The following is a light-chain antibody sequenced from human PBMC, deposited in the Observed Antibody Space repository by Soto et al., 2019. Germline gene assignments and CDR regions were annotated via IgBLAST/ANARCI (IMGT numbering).Light chain of an antibody. CDR3: QQYGSSLWT. Sequence: EIVLTQSPGTLSLSPGERATLSCRASQSVSSYLAWYQQKPGQAPRLLIYDASNRATGIPARFSGSGSGTDFTLTISRLEPEDFAVYYCQQYGSSLWTFGQGTKVDI. CDR1: QSVSSY. J-gene: IGKJ1*01. CDR2: DAS. V-gene: IGKV3-20*01.